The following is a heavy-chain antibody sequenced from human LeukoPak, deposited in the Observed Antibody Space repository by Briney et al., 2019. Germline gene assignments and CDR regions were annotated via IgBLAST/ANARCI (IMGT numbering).Heavy chain of an antibody. CDR3: ARDPYSGSYVDYYYYYYMDV. V-gene: IGHV3-21*01. J-gene: IGHJ6*03. Sequence: PGGSLRLSCAVSGFTFNNYSMNWVRQAPGKGLEWVSSITSSSSYIYYADSVRGRFTISRDNAKNSLYLQINSLRAEDTAVYYCARDPYSGSYVDYYYYYYMDVWGKGTTVTISS. CDR2: ITSSSSYI. CDR1: GFTFNNYS. D-gene: IGHD1-26*01.